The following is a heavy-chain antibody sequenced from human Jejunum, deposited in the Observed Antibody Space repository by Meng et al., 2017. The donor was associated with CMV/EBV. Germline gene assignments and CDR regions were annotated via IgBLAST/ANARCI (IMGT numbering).Heavy chain of an antibody. V-gene: IGHV4-34*01. D-gene: IGHD3-22*01. CDR3: ARCPRDDDSGYWFFDN. CDR1: GGSFSGYY. Sequence: QGQLQEGGEGLLKPSETLSLTCAVYGGSFSGYYWSWIRQPPGKGLEWIGEINYRGSTNYSPSLKSRVTMSLDTSKNQFSLKLTSVTAADTAMYYCARCPRDDDSGYWFFDNWGQGTLVTVFS. J-gene: IGHJ4*02. CDR2: INYRGST.